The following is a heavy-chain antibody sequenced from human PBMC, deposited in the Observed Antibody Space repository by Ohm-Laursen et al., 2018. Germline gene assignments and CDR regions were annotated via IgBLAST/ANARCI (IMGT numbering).Heavy chain of an antibody. D-gene: IGHD3-22*01. CDR2: IYNSGCT. J-gene: IGHJ4*02. Sequence: SETLSLTCTVSGGSVSSGSYYWSWIRQPPGKGLEWIGYIYNSGCTNYNPSLKSRVTISVDTSKSQFSLKLNSVTAADTAVYYCASNNDSSGYYLGYWGQGTLVTVSS. CDR1: GGSVSSGSYY. V-gene: IGHV4-61*01. CDR3: ASNNDSSGYYLGY.